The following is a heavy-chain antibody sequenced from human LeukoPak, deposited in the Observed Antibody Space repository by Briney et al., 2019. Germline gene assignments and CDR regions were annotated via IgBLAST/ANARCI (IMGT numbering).Heavy chain of an antibody. Sequence: PGGSLRLSCAASGFTFSSHSMNWVRQAPGKGLEWVSSISSSSNYIYYADSVKGRFTISRDNAKNPLYLQMNSLRAEDTAIYYCARSSGWYHRGPDYYYYYMDVWGKGTTVTVS. D-gene: IGHD6-19*01. J-gene: IGHJ6*03. CDR1: GFTFSSHS. CDR2: ISSSSNYI. V-gene: IGHV3-21*01. CDR3: ARSSGWYHRGPDYYYYYMDV.